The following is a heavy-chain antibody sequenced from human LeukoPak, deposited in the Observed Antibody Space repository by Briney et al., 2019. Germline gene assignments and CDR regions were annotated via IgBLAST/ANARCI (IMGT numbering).Heavy chain of an antibody. V-gene: IGHV1-8*01. J-gene: IGHJ4*02. CDR1: GYTFTSYD. D-gene: IGHD1-26*01. Sequence: WASVKVSCKASGYTFTSYDINWVRQATGQGLEWMGWMSPNSGNTGYAQKFQGRVTMTRSTSINTAYMELNSLTSEDTAVYYCARSSVGARRRIDYWGQGTLVTVSS. CDR3: ARSSVGARRRIDY. CDR2: MSPNSGNT.